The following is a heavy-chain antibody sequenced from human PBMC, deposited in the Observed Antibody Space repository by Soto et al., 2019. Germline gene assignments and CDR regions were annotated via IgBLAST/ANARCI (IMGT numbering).Heavy chain of an antibody. Sequence: PGGSLRLSCATSGFTFSSSSMNWVRQAPGKRLEWVSSISGTSDYIDYADAVKGRFTISRDNAKNSLYLQMNSLRDEDTAVYYCAKDSGYSYGPIDYWGQETLVTVSS. V-gene: IGHV3-21*01. D-gene: IGHD5-18*01. CDR1: GFTFSSSS. CDR2: ISGTSDYI. J-gene: IGHJ4*02. CDR3: AKDSGYSYGPIDY.